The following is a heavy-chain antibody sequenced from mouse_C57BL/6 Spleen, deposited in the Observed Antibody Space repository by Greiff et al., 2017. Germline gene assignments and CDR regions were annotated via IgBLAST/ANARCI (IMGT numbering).Heavy chain of an antibody. CDR1: GFTFSDYG. CDR3: ARGGSSPLYAMDY. V-gene: IGHV5-17*01. D-gene: IGHD1-1*01. J-gene: IGHJ4*01. Sequence: EVKLVESGGGLVKPGGSLKLSCAASGFTFSDYGMHWVRQAPEKGLEWVAYISSGSSTIYYADTVQGRFTISSDNAKNTLFLQMTSLRSEDTAMYYCARGGSSPLYAMDYWGQGTSVTVSS. CDR2: ISSGSSTI.